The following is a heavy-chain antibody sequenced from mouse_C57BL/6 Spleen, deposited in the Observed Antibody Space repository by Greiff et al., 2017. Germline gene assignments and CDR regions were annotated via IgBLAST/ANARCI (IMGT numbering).Heavy chain of an antibody. Sequence: VQLQQSGAELVKPGASVKMSCKASGYTFTSYWITWVKQRPGQGLEWIGDIYPGSGSTNYNEKFKSKATLTVDTSSSTAYMQLSSLTSEDSAVYYCARFSLITTARFDYWGQGTTLTVSS. D-gene: IGHD1-1*01. J-gene: IGHJ2*01. V-gene: IGHV1-55*01. CDR1: GYTFTSYW. CDR3: ARFSLITTARFDY. CDR2: IYPGSGST.